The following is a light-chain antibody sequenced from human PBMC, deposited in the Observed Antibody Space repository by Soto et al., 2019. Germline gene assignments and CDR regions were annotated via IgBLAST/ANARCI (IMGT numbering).Light chain of an antibody. V-gene: IGLV1-36*01. CDR3: AVWDDSLNGVV. CDR2: YDD. Sequence: QSVLTQPPSVSEAPRQRVTISCSGSRSNVGNNAVNWYQQLPGKAPKLLIYYDDLLPSGVSDRFSGSKSGTSASLAISGLQSEDEAAYYCAVWDDSLNGVVFGGGTKLTVL. J-gene: IGLJ3*02. CDR1: RSNVGNNA.